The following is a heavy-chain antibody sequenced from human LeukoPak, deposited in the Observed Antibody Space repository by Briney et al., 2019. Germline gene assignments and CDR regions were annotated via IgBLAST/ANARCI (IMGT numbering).Heavy chain of an antibody. CDR3: ARLVGLSTTASY. D-gene: IGHD5/OR15-5a*01. Sequence: ASVKVSCKASGYTFVGYYLHWVRQAPGQGLEWMGWINPTTGGTNYAQKFQDRVTMTRDTSINAAYMELSGLTSDDTAVYYCARLVGLSTTASYWGQGTLVIVSS. J-gene: IGHJ4*02. V-gene: IGHV1-2*02. CDR1: GYTFVGYY. CDR2: INPTTGGT.